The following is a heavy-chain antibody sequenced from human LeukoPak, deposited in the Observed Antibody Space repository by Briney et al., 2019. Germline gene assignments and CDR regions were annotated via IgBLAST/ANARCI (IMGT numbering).Heavy chain of an antibody. CDR3: ARGVSNRWADF. CDR2: ITAYNGNT. D-gene: IGHD2/OR15-2a*01. CDR1: GGTFSSYA. Sequence: ASVKVSCKASGGTFSSYAISWVRQAPGQGLEWMGWITAYNGNTNYAHKFQGRFTMTTDTYTRTVYMELRGLKSNDTAVYYCARGVSNRWADFWGQGTLVTVSS. J-gene: IGHJ4*02. V-gene: IGHV1-18*01.